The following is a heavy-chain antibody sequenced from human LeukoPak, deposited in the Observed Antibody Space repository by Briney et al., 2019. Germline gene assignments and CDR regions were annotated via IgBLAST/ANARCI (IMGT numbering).Heavy chain of an antibody. CDR1: GVIVSSNY. CDR2: IYTDGNT. CDR3: ARIGYNSGWSFDY. J-gene: IGHJ4*02. D-gene: IGHD6-19*01. Sequence: PGGSLRLSCAASGVIVSSNYMSWVRQAPGKGLEWVSVIYTDGNTYYADSVKGRFTISRDNSWNTLYLQMNSLGAEDTAVYYCARIGYNSGWSFDYWGQGTLVTVSS. V-gene: IGHV3-53*01.